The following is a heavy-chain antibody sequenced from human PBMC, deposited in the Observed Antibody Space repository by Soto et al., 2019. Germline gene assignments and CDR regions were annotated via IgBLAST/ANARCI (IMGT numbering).Heavy chain of an antibody. CDR2: INPNSGGT. CDR3: ARVSVAGIDY. Sequence: QVQLVQSGAEVKKPGASVKVSCKASGYSFTDYYMHWVRQAPGQGLEWMGWINPNSGGTKYAQKLQGGVTMTRDTSITTAYMELSRLRSDDTAVYYCARVSVAGIDYWGQGTLVTVSS. D-gene: IGHD6-19*01. CDR1: GYSFTDYY. V-gene: IGHV1-2*02. J-gene: IGHJ4*02.